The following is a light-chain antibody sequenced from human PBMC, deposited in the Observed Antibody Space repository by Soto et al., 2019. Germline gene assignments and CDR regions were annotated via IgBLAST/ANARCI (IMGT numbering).Light chain of an antibody. V-gene: IGKV1-5*01. Sequence: DIQMTQSPSTLSASVGDRVTITCRASQGISSNLAWYQQKPGRAPKLLIFGASTLQSGVPSRFSGSGSGTEFTLAISSLEPDDFATYYCQEYETFSPWTFGQGTKVDIK. CDR1: QGISSN. J-gene: IGKJ1*01. CDR3: QEYETFSPWT. CDR2: GAS.